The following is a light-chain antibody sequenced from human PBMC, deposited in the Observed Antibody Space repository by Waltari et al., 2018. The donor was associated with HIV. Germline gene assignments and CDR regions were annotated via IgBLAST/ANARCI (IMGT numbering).Light chain of an antibody. J-gene: IGKJ2*01. CDR3: QHYNNWPPMYT. CDR2: AAS. CDR1: QSVGSH. Sequence: EIVMTQSPATLSVSPGERVTLSSRASQSVGSHLAWYQQKPGQAPRLLIYAASARATGIPARFSGSASGTEFTLTISSLQSEDFAVYYGQHYNNWPPMYTFGQGTKLEIK. V-gene: IGKV3-15*01.